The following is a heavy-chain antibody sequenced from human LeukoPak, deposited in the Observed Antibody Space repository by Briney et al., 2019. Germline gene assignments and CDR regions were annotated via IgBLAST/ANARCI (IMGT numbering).Heavy chain of an antibody. D-gene: IGHD3-22*01. V-gene: IGHV3-23*01. J-gene: IGHJ4*02. CDR3: AKRTTMIVVGTIDY. CDR2: ISGSGGST. Sequence: GGSLRLSCAASGFTFSSYAMSWVRQAPGKGLEWDSAISGSGGSTYYADSVKGRFTISRDNSKNTLYLQMNSLRAEDTAVYYCAKRTTMIVVGTIDYWGQGTLVTVSS. CDR1: GFTFSSYA.